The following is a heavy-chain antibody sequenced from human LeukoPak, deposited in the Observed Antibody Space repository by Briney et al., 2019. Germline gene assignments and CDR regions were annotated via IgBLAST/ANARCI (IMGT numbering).Heavy chain of an antibody. J-gene: IGHJ6*03. Sequence: GGSLRLSCAASGFTFSNAWMSWVRQAPGKGLEWVGRIKSKTDGGTTDYAAPVKGRFTISRDDSKNTLYLQINSLKSEDTAVYYCATDFYDFWSMDVWGKGTTVTVSS. CDR1: GFTFSNAW. CDR3: ATDFYDFWSMDV. CDR2: IKSKTDGGTT. V-gene: IGHV3-15*01. D-gene: IGHD3-3*01.